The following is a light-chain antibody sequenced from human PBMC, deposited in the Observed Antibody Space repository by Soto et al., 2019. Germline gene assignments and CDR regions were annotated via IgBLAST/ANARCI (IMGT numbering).Light chain of an antibody. Sequence: DVQMTQSPSTLSASVGDRVTITCRASQSVTSWLAWYQQKPGNAPKVLIYDASSMENGVTSRSRGSGSGTDSTLTISSLHPVDVANYYDHPYNSYPGKFGHGTKVDIK. V-gene: IGKV1-5*01. J-gene: IGKJ1*01. CDR3: HPYNSYPGK. CDR1: QSVTSW. CDR2: DAS.